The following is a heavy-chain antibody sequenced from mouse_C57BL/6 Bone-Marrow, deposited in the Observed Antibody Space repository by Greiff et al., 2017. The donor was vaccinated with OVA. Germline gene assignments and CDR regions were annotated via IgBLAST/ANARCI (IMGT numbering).Heavy chain of an antibody. CDR1: GYTFTSYW. CDR3: ARRSRGFDY. V-gene: IGHV1-61*01. CDR2: IYPSDSET. Sequence: QVQLQQPGAELVRPGSSVKLSCKASGYTFTSYWMDWVKQRPGQGLEWIGNIYPSDSETHYNQKFKDKATLTVDESSSTAYMQLSSLTSEDSAVYYCARRSRGFDYWGQGTTLTVSS. J-gene: IGHJ2*01.